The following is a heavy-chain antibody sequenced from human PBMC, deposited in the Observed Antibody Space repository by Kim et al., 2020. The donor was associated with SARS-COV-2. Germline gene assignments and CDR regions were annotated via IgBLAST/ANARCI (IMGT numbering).Heavy chain of an antibody. V-gene: IGHV3-15*01. D-gene: IGHD3-16*01. CDR2: IHSKADGETT. CDR3: NTARELGY. CDR1: GFTFSNAR. Sequence: GGSLRLSCAASGFTFSNARMNWVRQAPGKGLEWVGRIHSKADGETTDYAALVRDRFTISRDDSKNTLYLQMNSLKTEDTAVYFCNTARELGYWGQGTLVTVSS. J-gene: IGHJ4*02.